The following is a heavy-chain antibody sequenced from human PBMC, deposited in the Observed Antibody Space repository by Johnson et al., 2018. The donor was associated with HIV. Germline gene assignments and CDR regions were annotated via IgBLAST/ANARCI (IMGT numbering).Heavy chain of an antibody. CDR3: ARGRDSSGFNDAFDI. CDR1: GFTVSSHY. D-gene: IGHD3-22*01. V-gene: IGHV3-13*01. Sequence: VQLVESGGGFIQPGGSLRLSCAASGFTVSSHYMNWVRQAPRKGLEWVSAIGTAGDTYYPGSVKDRFTISRENAKNSLYLQMNSLRAGDTAVYYCARGRDSSGFNDAFDIWGQGTMVTVSS. J-gene: IGHJ3*02. CDR2: IGTAGDT.